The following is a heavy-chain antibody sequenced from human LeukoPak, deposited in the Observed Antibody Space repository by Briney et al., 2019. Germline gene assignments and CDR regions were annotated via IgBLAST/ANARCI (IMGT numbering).Heavy chain of an antibody. CDR2: ISAYNGNT. CDR3: ARELFGHSAATYYYYYMDV. V-gene: IGHV1-18*01. Sequence: GASVKVSCKASGYTFTSYGISWVRQAPGQGLEWMGWISAYNGNTNYAQKLQGRVTMTTDTSTSTAYMELRSLRSDDTAVYYCARELFGHSAATYYYYYMDVWGKGTTVTVSS. CDR1: GYTFTSYG. J-gene: IGHJ6*03. D-gene: IGHD2-15*01.